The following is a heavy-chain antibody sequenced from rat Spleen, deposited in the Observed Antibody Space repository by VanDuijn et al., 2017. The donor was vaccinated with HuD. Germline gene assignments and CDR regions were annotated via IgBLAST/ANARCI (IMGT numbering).Heavy chain of an antibody. J-gene: IGHJ2*01. CDR1: GFIFNNYW. CDR3: ARAMYTTDSPFDY. V-gene: IGHV5-31*01. Sequence: EVQLVESGGGLVQPGRSLKLSCEASGFIFNNYWMTWIRQAPGKGLEWVASITSTGDNIYYPDSVKGRFSISRDNAQNTLYLHMNSLRSEDTATYYCARAMYTTDSPFDYWGQGVMVTVSS. CDR2: ITSTGDNI. D-gene: IGHD1-6*01.